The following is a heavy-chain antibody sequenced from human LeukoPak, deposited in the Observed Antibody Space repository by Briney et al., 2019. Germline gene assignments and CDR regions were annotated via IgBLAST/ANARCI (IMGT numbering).Heavy chain of an antibody. CDR3: ARGGTGYSSGWLRAFDI. Sequence: PGGSLRLSCAASGFTFSSYGMHWVRQAPGQGLEWMGWINPHSGGTNYAQKFQGRVTMTRDTSISTVYMELSSLRSDDTAVYYCARGGTGYSSGWLRAFDIWGQGTMVTVSS. D-gene: IGHD6-19*01. V-gene: IGHV1-2*02. J-gene: IGHJ3*02. CDR1: GFTFSSYG. CDR2: INPHSGGT.